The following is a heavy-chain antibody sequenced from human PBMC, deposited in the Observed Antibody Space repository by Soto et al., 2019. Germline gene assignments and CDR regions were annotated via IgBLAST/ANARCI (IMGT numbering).Heavy chain of an antibody. Sequence: EVQLVESGGGLVKPGGSLRLSCAASGFTFSSYTMNWVRQAPGKGLEWVSSISSSSSFIDYADSVKGRLTISRDNAKNSLYLQMHSLRAEHTAVYYCARVRVRTVPTGAFDFWGQGTMVTVSS. CDR2: ISSSSSFI. CDR1: GFTFSSYT. CDR3: ARVRVRTVPTGAFDF. D-gene: IGHD1-1*01. J-gene: IGHJ3*01. V-gene: IGHV3-21*02.